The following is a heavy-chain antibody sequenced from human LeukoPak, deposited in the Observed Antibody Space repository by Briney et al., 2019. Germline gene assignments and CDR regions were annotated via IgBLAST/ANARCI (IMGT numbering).Heavy chain of an antibody. Sequence: GGSLSLSCATSGFTFSAFHMTWVRQAPGKGLEWVSAISVSGTTTYYADSVKGRFTISRDNSKTTMYLQMNSLRAEDTAVYYCAKDRGYWGLGTLVTVSS. V-gene: IGHV3-23*01. CDR3: AKDRGY. J-gene: IGHJ4*02. CDR1: GFTFSAFH. CDR2: ISVSGTTT.